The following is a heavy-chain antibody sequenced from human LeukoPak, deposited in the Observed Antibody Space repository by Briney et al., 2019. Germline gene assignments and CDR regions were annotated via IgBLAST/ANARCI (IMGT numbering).Heavy chain of an antibody. CDR1: GFTFSTSW. CDR3: TRVRSSSWYDY. D-gene: IGHD6-13*01. V-gene: IGHV3-74*01. J-gene: IGHJ4*02. CDR2: ISGDGTTT. Sequence: GGSLRLSCAISGFTFSTSWMHWVRQAPGKGPVWVSRISGDGTTTTYADSVKGRFTISRDNAKNTLFLQMNSLRVDDTAVYYCTRVRSSSWYDYWGQGALVTVSS.